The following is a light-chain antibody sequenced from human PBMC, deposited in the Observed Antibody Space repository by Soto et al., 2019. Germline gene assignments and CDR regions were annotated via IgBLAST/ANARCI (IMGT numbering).Light chain of an antibody. J-gene: IGKJ3*01. CDR1: QSVSSN. V-gene: IGKV3-15*01. CDR3: QQYNNWPFT. CDR2: GAS. Sequence: EIVMTQSPATLSVSPGERATLSCRASQSVSSNLAWYQQKPGQAPRLLIYGASTRATGIPARFSGSGSGTEFTLTISSLQPGDFAVYYCQQYNNWPFTFGPGTKVDTK.